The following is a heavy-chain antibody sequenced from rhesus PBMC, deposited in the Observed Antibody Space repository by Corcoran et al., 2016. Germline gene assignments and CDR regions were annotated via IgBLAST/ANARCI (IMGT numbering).Heavy chain of an antibody. CDR2: INGNSGST. J-gene: IGHJ4*01. Sequence: QVQLQESGPGLVKPSETLSLSCAVSGASIRPYWWSWSRQPPGKGLEWIGEINGNSGSTYYNPSLKSRVTISKDASKNQYSLKLSSVTAADTALYYCARGVDSWNKFDYWGQGALVTVSS. D-gene: IGHD1-20*01. V-gene: IGHV4-80*01. CDR1: GASIRPYW. CDR3: ARGVDSWNKFDY.